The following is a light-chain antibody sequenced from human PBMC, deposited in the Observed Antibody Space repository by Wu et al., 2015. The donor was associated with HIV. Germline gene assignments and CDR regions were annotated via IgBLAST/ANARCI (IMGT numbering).Light chain of an antibody. Sequence: DIQMTQSPSTLSASVGDRVTITCRASQSLNNLLAWYHQKPGKAPKLLIYKASTLESGVPSRFRGSGSGTEFTLTITSLQPDDFATYYCQQYNSYSWTFGQGTKVEIK. J-gene: IGKJ1*01. CDR3: QQYNSYSWT. CDR2: KAS. CDR1: QSLNNL. V-gene: IGKV1-5*03.